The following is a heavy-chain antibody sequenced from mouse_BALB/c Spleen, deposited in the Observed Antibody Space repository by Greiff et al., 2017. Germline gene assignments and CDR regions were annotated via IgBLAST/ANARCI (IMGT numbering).Heavy chain of an antibody. CDR3: ARNYLDY. CDR1: GFSLSTSGMG. V-gene: IGHV8-12*01. CDR2: IYWDDDK. J-gene: IGHJ2*01. Sequence: QVTLKVSGPGILQPSQTLSLTCSFSGFSLSTSGMGVSWIRQPSGKGLEWLSHIYWDDDKRYNPSLKSRLTISKDTSSNQVFLKITSVDTADTATYYCARNYLDYWGQGTTLTVSS.